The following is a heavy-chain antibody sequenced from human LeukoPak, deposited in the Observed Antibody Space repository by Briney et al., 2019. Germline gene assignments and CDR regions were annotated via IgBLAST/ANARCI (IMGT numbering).Heavy chain of an antibody. CDR2: IRYDGSNK. D-gene: IGHD2-15*01. Sequence: GGSLRLSCAASGFTFSSYGMHWVRQAPGKGLECVAFIRYDGSNKYYADTVKGRFTISRDNSKNTLNLQMNSLRAEDTAVYYCAKEFVGTDIVVVVAADGHYMDVWGKGTTVTVSS. J-gene: IGHJ6*03. V-gene: IGHV3-30*02. CDR1: GFTFSSYG. CDR3: AKEFVGTDIVVVVAADGHYMDV.